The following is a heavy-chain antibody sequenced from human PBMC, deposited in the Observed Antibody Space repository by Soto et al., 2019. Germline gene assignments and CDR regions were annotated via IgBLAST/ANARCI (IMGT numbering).Heavy chain of an antibody. CDR3: ARESAALNWFDP. D-gene: IGHD2-2*01. Sequence: EVQLVESGGGLVQPGGSLRLSCAASGFTSSSYSMNWVRQAPGKGLEWVSYISSSSSTIYYADSVKGRFTISRDNAKNSLYLQMNSLRDEDTAVYYCARESAALNWFDPWGQGTLVTVSS. CDR1: GFTSSSYS. CDR2: ISSSSSTI. J-gene: IGHJ5*02. V-gene: IGHV3-48*02.